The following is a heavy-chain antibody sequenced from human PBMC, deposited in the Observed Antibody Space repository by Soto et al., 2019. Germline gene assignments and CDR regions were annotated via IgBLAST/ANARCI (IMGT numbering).Heavy chain of an antibody. Sequence: QVQLVQSGAEVKKPGASVKVSCKASGYTFTSYYMHWVRQAPGQGLEWMGIINPSGGSTSYAQKFQGRVTKTRDTSTSTDDMELSSLRSEDTAVYYCARVDPNFIASWFDPWGQGTLVTVSS. CDR3: ARVDPNFIASWFDP. CDR2: INPSGGST. J-gene: IGHJ5*02. V-gene: IGHV1-46*03. D-gene: IGHD6-13*01. CDR1: GYTFTSYY.